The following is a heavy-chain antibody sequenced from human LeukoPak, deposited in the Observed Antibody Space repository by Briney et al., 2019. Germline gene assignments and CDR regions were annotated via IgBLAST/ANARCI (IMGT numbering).Heavy chain of an antibody. J-gene: IGHJ4*02. CDR1: GFTFSSYG. V-gene: IGHV3-33*01. CDR2: IWYDGSNT. CDR3: ARGSGIQVWSGLDY. Sequence: GRSLRLSCAASGFTFSSYGMHWVRQAPGKGLGWVAVIWYDGSNTHYGDSVKGRFTISRDNSKNTLYLQMNSLRAEDTAVYYCARGSGIQVWSGLDYWGQGTLVTVSS. D-gene: IGHD3-10*01.